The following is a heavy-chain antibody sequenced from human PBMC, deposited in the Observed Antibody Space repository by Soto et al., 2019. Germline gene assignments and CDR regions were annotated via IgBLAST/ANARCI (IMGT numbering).Heavy chain of an antibody. J-gene: IGHJ6*02. V-gene: IGHV2-70*01. D-gene: IGHD2-8*01. CDR1: GFSLSTSGMC. Sequence: SGPTPVNPTHTLTLTCTFSGFSLSTSGMCVSWIRQPPGKALEWLAPIDWDDDKYYSTSLKTRLTISKDTSKNQVVLTMTNMDHVDTDTYYCARTPALSSGLYATYGMDVWADGTTVTVSS. CDR3: ARTPALSSGLYATYGMDV. CDR2: IDWDDDK.